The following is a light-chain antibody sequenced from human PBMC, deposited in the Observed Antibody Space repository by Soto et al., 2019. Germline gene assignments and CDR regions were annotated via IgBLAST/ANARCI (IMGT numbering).Light chain of an antibody. CDR3: QQHGTSPLT. CDR1: QSVSSSY. V-gene: IGKV3-20*01. J-gene: IGKJ5*01. CDR2: GEN. Sequence: IVLTQSPGTLSLYPGERATLYCRASQSVSSSYLAWYQQKPGQAPRLLIYGENYRATGISDRFSGGGSGTDFTLTISRLESDDFAVYYCQQHGTSPLTFGGGTRLEI.